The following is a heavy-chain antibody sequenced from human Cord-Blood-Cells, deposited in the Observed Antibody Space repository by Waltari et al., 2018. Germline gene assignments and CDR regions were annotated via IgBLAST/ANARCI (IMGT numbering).Heavy chain of an antibody. CDR3: AKESNWGAFDI. J-gene: IGHJ3*02. D-gene: IGHD7-27*01. CDR1: GFTFSSYG. Sequence: QVQLVASGGGVVQPGRSLRLSCAASGFTFSSYGMHWVRQAPGKGPAWVAVISYDGSKKYYAESLKVRFTISRDNSKNTLYLQMNSLRAEDTAVYYCAKESNWGAFDIWGQGTMVTVSS. V-gene: IGHV3-30*18. CDR2: ISYDGSKK.